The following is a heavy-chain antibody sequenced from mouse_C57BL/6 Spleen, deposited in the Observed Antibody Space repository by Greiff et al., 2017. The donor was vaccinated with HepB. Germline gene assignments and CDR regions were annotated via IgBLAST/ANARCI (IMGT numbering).Heavy chain of an antibody. CDR1: GYTFPDYN. D-gene: IGHD4-1*02. V-gene: IGHV1-22*01. CDR3: ARYSSNWDGVDY. J-gene: IGHJ4*01. Sequence: VQLQQSGPELVKPGASVQMSCKASGYTFPDYNMHWVQQSHGKSLEWIGYINPNNCGTSYNQKFKGKATLTVTKSSSTAYMERRSLTSEESAVYYGARYSSNWDGVDYWGQGTSVTVSS. CDR2: INPNNCGT.